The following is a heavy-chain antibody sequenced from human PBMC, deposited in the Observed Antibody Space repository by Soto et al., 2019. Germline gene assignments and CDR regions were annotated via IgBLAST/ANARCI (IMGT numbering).Heavy chain of an antibody. CDR3: AKDGLRDSSSSEPYYYYYGMDV. J-gene: IGHJ6*02. CDR1: GFTFSSYG. D-gene: IGHD6-6*01. CDR2: ISYDGSNK. V-gene: IGHV3-30*18. Sequence: LRLSCAASGFTFSSYGMHWVRQAPGKGLEWVAVISYDGSNKYYADSVKGRFTISRDNSKNTLYLQMNSLRAEDTAVYYCAKDGLRDSSSSEPYYYYYGMDVWGQGTTVTVSS.